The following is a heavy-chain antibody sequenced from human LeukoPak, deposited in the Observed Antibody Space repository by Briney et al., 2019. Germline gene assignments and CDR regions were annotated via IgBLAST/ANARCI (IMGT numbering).Heavy chain of an antibody. Sequence: ASVKVSCKASGGTFSSYAISWVRQAPGQGLEWMGGIIPIFGTANYAQKFQGRVTITADESTSTAYMELSSLRSDDTAVYYCARNSVGSLHTFDIWGQGTMVTVSS. D-gene: IGHD1-26*01. CDR2: IIPIFGTA. V-gene: IGHV1-69*13. CDR1: GGTFSSYA. CDR3: ARNSVGSLHTFDI. J-gene: IGHJ3*02.